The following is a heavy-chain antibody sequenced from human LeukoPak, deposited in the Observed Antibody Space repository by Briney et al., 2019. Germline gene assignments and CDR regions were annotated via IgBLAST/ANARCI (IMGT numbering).Heavy chain of an antibody. CDR2: ISYDGKDK. CDR1: GFALSTYA. CDR3: ARYTALALMDV. V-gene: IGHV3-30*03. D-gene: IGHD2-21*02. J-gene: IGHJ6*02. Sequence: PGGSLRLSCAASGFALSTYAIHWVRQAPGKGLQWVALISYDGKDKYYADSVKGRFTISRDNSKNTLYLQINSLSPDDTAVYYCARYTALALMDVWGQGTMVTVSS.